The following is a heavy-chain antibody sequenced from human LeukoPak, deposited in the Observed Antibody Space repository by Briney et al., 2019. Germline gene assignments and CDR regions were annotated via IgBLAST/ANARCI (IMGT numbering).Heavy chain of an antibody. V-gene: IGHV4-34*01. D-gene: IGHD4/OR15-4a*01. CDR3: ARRVRRQTPFGY. Sequence: SETLSLTCAVYGGSFSGYYWSWIRQPPGKGLEWIGEINHSGSTNYNPSLKSRVTISVDTSKNQFSLKLSSVTAADTAVYYRARRVRRQTPFGYWGQGTLVTVSS. J-gene: IGHJ4*02. CDR2: INHSGST. CDR1: GGSFSGYY.